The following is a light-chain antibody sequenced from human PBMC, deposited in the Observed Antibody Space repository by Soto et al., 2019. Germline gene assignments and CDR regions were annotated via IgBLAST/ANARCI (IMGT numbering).Light chain of an antibody. Sequence: QSALAQPASVSGSPGQSITISCAGTNRDVGGYNYVSWYQQYPGKAPKLIIYEVTYRPSGVSNRFSGSKSGNTASLTISGLQAEDEADHYCSSYSSSSALDVIFGGGTQLTVL. J-gene: IGLJ2*01. CDR3: SSYSSSSALDVI. V-gene: IGLV2-14*01. CDR1: NRDVGGYNY. CDR2: EVT.